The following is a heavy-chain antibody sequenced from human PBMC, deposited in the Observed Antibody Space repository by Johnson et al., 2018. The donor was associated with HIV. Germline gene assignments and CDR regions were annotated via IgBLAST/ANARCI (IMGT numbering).Heavy chain of an antibody. CDR1: GFTFSDYY. D-gene: IGHD2-15*01. V-gene: IGHV3-11*04. CDR3: AREGIWYCSGGSCYGAFDI. CDR2: ISSSGSTI. J-gene: IGHJ3*02. Sequence: QMLLVESGGGVVQPGRSLRLSCAASGFTFSDYYMSWIRQAPGKGLEWVSYISSSGSTIYYADSVKGRFTISRDNAKNSLYLQMNSLGAEDTAVYYCAREGIWYCSGGSCYGAFDIGGQGTMVTVSS.